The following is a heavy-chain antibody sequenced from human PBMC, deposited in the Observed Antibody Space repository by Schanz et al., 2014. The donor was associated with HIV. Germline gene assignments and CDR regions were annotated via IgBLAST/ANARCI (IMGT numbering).Heavy chain of an antibody. D-gene: IGHD4-17*01. V-gene: IGHV3-33*01. CDR1: GFTFSNYG. CDR2: IWYDGSNK. CDR3: ARQGLRFSFWLDY. Sequence: QVQLVESGGGVVQPGRSLRLSCTASGFTFSNYGMHWVRQAPGKGLEWVAAIWYDGSNKFYADSVKGRFTISRDNSKNMLYLQMNNLRAEDTAVYGCARQGLRFSFWLDYWGQGTPVTVS. J-gene: IGHJ4*02.